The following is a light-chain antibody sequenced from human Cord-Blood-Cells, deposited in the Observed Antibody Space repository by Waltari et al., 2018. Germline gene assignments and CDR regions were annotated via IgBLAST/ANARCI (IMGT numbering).Light chain of an antibody. V-gene: IGKV3-15*01. CDR3: QQYNNWPLT. CDR1: QRVSSN. J-gene: IGKJ1*01. Sequence: EIVMTQSPATLSVSPGERATLSCRASQRVSSNLAWYQQKPGQAPRLLIYGASTRATGSPARFSGSGSGTEFTLTISSLQSEDFAVYYCQQYNNWPLTFGQGTKVEIK. CDR2: GAS.